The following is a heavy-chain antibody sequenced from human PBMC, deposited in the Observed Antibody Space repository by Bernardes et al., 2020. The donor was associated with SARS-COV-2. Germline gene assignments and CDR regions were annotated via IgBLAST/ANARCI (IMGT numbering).Heavy chain of an antibody. J-gene: IGHJ6*04. V-gene: IGHV3-30*18. Sequence: GESLRLSCAASGFTFNNFGMHWVRQAPGRGLEWVAVISYEGSKKYYADALEGRFPISKDSSKTTLYLQMNNLRTEDTAIYYCAKVQAILWILPYNSGMDLWGKGTTVTVSS. CDR3: AKVQAILWILPYNSGMDL. D-gene: IGHD5-18*01. CDR1: GFTFNNFG. CDR2: ISYEGSKK.